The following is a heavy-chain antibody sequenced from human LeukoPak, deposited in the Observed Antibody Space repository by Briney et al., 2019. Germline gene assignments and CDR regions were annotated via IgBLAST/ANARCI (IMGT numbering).Heavy chain of an antibody. CDR2: ISNSGSTI. CDR1: GFTFTDYY. CDR3: AKDLEVRGVTTGNWFDL. D-gene: IGHD3-10*01. V-gene: IGHV3-11*01. J-gene: IGHJ5*02. Sequence: GGSLRLSCAASGFTFTDYYMSWIRQAPGRGLEWVSYISNSGSTIYYADSVKGRFTISRDNAKNSLYLQMNSLRAEDTAVYYCAKDLEVRGVTTGNWFDLWGQGTLVTVSS.